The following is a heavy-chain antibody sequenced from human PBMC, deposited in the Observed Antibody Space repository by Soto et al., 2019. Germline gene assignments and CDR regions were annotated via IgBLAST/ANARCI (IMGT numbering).Heavy chain of an antibody. J-gene: IGHJ4*02. V-gene: IGHV4-59*01. Sequence: SETLSLTCTVSGGSISSYYWSWIRQPPGKGLEWIGYIYYSGSANYNPSLKSRVTISVDTSKNQFSLKLSSVTAADTAVYYCARGHRSYDSSGYYDYWGQGTLVTVSS. CDR2: IYYSGSA. D-gene: IGHD3-22*01. CDR1: GGSISSYY. CDR3: ARGHRSYDSSGYYDY.